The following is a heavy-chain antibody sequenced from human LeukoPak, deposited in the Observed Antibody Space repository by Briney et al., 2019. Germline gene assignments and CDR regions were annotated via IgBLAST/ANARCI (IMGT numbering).Heavy chain of an antibody. CDR2: INTYNGNT. D-gene: IGHD2-15*01. V-gene: IGHV1-18*01. J-gene: IGHJ4*02. Sequence: ASGKVSCKASGYTFTSYSISWGRQAPGQGLKGMGWINTYNGNTIYAQKVKGRVTMTTDTSTSTAYMELRSLKSDDTAVYYCARASYCSGGSCYSDYWGQGTLVTVSS. CDR3: ARASYCSGGSCYSDY. CDR1: GYTFTSYS.